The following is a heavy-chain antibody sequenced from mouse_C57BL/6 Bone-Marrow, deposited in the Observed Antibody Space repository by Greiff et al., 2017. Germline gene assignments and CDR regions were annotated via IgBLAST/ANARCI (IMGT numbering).Heavy chain of an antibody. CDR1: GYTFTSYW. J-gene: IGHJ2*01. D-gene: IGHD4-1*01. V-gene: IGHV1-55*01. CDR2: IYPTSGRT. CDR3: ARARPLGRSFDY. Sequence: QVQLQQPGAELVKPGASVKMSCKASGYTFTSYWITWVKQRPGQGLEWIGDIYPTSGRTNYNEKFKSKAILTVDTSSNTAYMQLSSLSSEDSAVFYCARARPLGRSFDYGGPGTPLTVSS.